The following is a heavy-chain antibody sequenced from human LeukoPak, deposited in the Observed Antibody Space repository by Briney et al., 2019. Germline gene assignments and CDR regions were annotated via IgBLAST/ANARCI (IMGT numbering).Heavy chain of an antibody. CDR1: GFTFSNNA. CDR3: ARDNGWSADF. J-gene: IGHJ4*02. V-gene: IGHV3-23*01. D-gene: IGHD2-15*01. Sequence: PGGSLRLSCAASGFTFSNNAKNWVRQAPGKGLEWVSSLSGSSGSTYYADSVKGRFTISRDNSKNTLYLQMNSLRAEDTAVYYCARDNGWSADFWGQGTLVTVSS. CDR2: LSGSSGST.